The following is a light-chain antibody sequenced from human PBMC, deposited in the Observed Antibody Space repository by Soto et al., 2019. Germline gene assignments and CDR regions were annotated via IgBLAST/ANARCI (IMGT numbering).Light chain of an antibody. CDR2: GAS. Sequence: PGESATLSCRASRSVSSYLAWYQQKPGQAPRLLIYGASNRATGVPARFSGSGSGTDFTLTISRLEPEDFAVYYCQQYGSSTTFGQGTRLEI. CDR1: RSVSSY. CDR3: QQYGSSTT. J-gene: IGKJ5*01. V-gene: IGKV3-20*01.